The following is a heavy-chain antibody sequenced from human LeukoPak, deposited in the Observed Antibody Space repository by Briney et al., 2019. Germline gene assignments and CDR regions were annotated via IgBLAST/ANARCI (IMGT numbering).Heavy chain of an antibody. CDR1: GFTFSSYA. V-gene: IGHV3-23*01. D-gene: IGHD3-22*01. Sequence: GGSLRLSCAASGFTFSSYAMSWVRQAPGKGLEWVSAISGSGGSTYYADSVKGRFTISRDNSKNTLYLQMNSLRAEDTAVYYCAKGGLRGYYDSSGYYYFDYWGQGTLVTVSS. CDR2: ISGSGGST. J-gene: IGHJ4*02. CDR3: AKGGLRGYYDSSGYYYFDY.